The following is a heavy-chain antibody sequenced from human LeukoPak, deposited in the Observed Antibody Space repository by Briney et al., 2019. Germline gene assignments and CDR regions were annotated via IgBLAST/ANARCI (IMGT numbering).Heavy chain of an antibody. CDR3: ARRGRVLRYFDWFPSRAGAFDI. D-gene: IGHD3-9*01. V-gene: IGHV4-34*01. Sequence: SETLSLTCAVYGGSFSGYYWSWIRQPPGEGLEWIGEINHSGSTNYNPSLKSRVTISVDTSKNQFSLKLSSVTAADTAVYYCARRGRVLRYFDWFPSRAGAFDIWGQGTMVTVSS. CDR1: GGSFSGYY. J-gene: IGHJ3*02. CDR2: INHSGST.